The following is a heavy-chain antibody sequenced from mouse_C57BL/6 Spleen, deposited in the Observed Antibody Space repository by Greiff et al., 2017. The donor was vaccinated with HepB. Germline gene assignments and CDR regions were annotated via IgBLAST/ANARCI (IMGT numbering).Heavy chain of an antibody. V-gene: IGHV5-9*01. Sequence: DVMLVESGGGLVKPGGSLKLSCAASGFTFSSYTMSWVRQTPEKRLEWVATISGGGGNTYYPDSVKGRFTISRDNAKNTLYLQMSSLRSEDTALYYCARHGSSPHYYAMDYWGQGTSVTVSS. D-gene: IGHD1-1*01. J-gene: IGHJ4*01. CDR3: ARHGSSPHYYAMDY. CDR2: ISGGGGNT. CDR1: GFTFSSYT.